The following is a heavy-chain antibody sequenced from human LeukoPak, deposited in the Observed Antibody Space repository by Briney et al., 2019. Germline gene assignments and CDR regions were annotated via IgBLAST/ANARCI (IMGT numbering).Heavy chain of an antibody. J-gene: IGHJ6*03. V-gene: IGHV1-2*06. CDR3: ARGLWPLDYYYYYYMDV. CDR1: GYTFTGYY. Sequence: ASVKVSCKASGYTFTGYYMHWVRQAPGQGLEWMGRINPNSGGTNYAQKFQGRVTMTRDTSISTAYMELSRLRSDDTAVYYCARGLWPLDYYYYYYMDVWGKGTTVTV. CDR2: INPNSGGT. D-gene: IGHD2/OR15-2a*01.